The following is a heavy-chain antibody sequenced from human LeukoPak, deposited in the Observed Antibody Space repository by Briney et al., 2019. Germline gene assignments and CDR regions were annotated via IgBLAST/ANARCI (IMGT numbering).Heavy chain of an antibody. V-gene: IGHV4-59*05. CDR3: ARQDGYNSWNFDY. CDR1: GGSISSYY. Sequence: SETQSLTCTVSGGSISSYYWSWIRQPPGKGLEWIGSIYYSGGTYYNPSLKSRVTISVDTSKNQFSLKLSSVTAADTAVYYCARQDGYNSWNFDYWGQGTLVTVSS. D-gene: IGHD5-24*01. CDR2: IYYSGGT. J-gene: IGHJ4*02.